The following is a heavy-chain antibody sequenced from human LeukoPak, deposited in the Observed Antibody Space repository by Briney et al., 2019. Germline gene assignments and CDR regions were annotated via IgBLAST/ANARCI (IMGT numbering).Heavy chain of an antibody. D-gene: IGHD3-22*01. Sequence: ASVKVSCKASGYTFTSYGISWVRQAPGQGLEWMGWISAYNGNTNYAQKLQGRVTMTTDTSTSTAYMELRSLRSDDTAVYYCAREQAPYYYDPEFAFDIWGQGTMDTVSS. CDR3: AREQAPYYYDPEFAFDI. V-gene: IGHV1-18*01. CDR2: ISAYNGNT. CDR1: GYTFTSYG. J-gene: IGHJ3*02.